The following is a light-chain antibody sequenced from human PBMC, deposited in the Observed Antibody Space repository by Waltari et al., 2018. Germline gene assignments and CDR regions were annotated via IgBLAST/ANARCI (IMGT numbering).Light chain of an antibody. CDR1: QSVTNNY. V-gene: IGKV3D-20*01. CDR3: QQYGASPWT. Sequence: IVLTQSPGTLSLSPGERATLSCGASQSVTNNYLAWYQQKPGLAPRLLIYDASSRATDFPERFSGSGSGTDFTLTISRLEPEDFAFYYCQQYGASPWTFGQGTKVDVK. J-gene: IGKJ1*01. CDR2: DAS.